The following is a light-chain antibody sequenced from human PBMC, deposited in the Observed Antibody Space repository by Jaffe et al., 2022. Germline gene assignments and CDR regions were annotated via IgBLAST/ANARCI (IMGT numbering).Light chain of an antibody. V-gene: IGLV1-51*02. CDR1: SSNIGNNY. CDR3: GTWDSSLSVAQV. Sequence: QSVLTQPPSVSAAPGQKVTISCSGSSSNIGNNYVSWYQQLPGTAPKLLIYENNKRPSGIPDRFSGSKSGTSATLGITGLQTGDEADYYCGTWDSSLSVAQVFGGGTKLTVL. CDR2: ENN. J-gene: IGLJ3*02.